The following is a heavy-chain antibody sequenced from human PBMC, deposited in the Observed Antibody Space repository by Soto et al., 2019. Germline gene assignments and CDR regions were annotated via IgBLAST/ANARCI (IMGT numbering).Heavy chain of an antibody. CDR2: IWYDGSNK. J-gene: IGHJ4*02. Sequence: QVQLVESGGGVVQPGRSLRLSCAASGFTFSSYGMHWVRQAPGKGLEWVAVIWYDGSNKYYADSVKGRFTISRDNSKNTLYLQMNSLRAEDTAVYYCARDRYSCSWYWYFDYWGQGTLVTVSS. V-gene: IGHV3-33*01. CDR3: ARDRYSCSWYWYFDY. CDR1: GFTFSSYG. D-gene: IGHD6-13*01.